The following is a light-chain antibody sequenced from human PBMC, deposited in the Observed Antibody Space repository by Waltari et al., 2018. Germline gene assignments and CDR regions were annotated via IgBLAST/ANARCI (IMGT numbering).Light chain of an antibody. J-gene: IGKJ4*01. Sequence: LTQSPATLSLSPGERATLSCRASQSISSYLGWYQQKVGQPPRLLIYDASNRASGVPARFSGSGSGTDFTLTIGSLEPEDFAVYYCQQRSRWPLTFGGGTKVEIK. CDR2: DAS. CDR1: QSISSY. V-gene: IGKV3-11*01. CDR3: QQRSRWPLT.